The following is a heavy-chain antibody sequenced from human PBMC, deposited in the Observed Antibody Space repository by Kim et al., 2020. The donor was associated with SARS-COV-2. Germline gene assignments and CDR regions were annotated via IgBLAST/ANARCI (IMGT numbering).Heavy chain of an antibody. V-gene: IGHV4-30-2*01. Sequence: SETLSLTCAVSGGSISSGGYSWSWIRQPPGKGLEWIGYIYHSGSTYYNSSLKSRVTISVDRSKNQFSLKLNSVTAADTAVYYCARVDWNYGGAFDIWGQGTMV. J-gene: IGHJ3*02. D-gene: IGHD1-7*01. CDR3: ARVDWNYGGAFDI. CDR2: IYHSGST. CDR1: GGSISSGGYS.